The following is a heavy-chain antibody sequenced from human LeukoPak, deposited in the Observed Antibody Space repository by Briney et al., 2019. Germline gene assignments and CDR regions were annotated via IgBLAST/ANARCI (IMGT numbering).Heavy chain of an antibody. D-gene: IGHD4/OR15-4a*01. CDR3: ARPTMVGNWYFDL. V-gene: IGHV4-59*08. CDR1: GGSISSYY. CDR2: IYYSGST. J-gene: IGHJ2*01. Sequence: PSETLSLTCTVSGGSISSYYWSWIRQPPGKGLEWIGYIYYSGSTNYNPSLKSRVTISVDTSKNQFSLKLSSVTAADTAVYYCARPTMVGNWYFDLWGRGTLVTVSS.